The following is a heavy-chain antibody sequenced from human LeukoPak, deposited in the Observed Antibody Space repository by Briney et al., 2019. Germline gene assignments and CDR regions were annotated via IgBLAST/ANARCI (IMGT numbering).Heavy chain of an antibody. Sequence: GASVKVSCKAPEYSFTGFYMHWVRQAPGQGLEWMGIINPSGDSTSYAQKFQGRVTMTRDTSTSTVYMELSSLRSEDTAVYYCASVLYCGADCYSGRYFFDYWGQGTLVTVST. CDR2: INPSGDST. CDR3: ASVLYCGADCYSGRYFFDY. CDR1: EYSFTGFY. J-gene: IGHJ4*02. V-gene: IGHV1-46*01. D-gene: IGHD2-21*02.